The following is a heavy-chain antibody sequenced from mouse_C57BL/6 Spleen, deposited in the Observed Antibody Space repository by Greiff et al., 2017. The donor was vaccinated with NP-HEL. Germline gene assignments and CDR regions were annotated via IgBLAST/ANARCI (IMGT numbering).Heavy chain of an antibody. D-gene: IGHD1-1*01. J-gene: IGHJ3*01. CDR3: ARGEDYYGSSLAY. CDR2: INPGSGGT. Sequence: QVQLQQSGAELVRPGTSVKVSCKASGYAFTNYLIEWVKQRPGQGLEWIGVINPGSGGTNYNEKFKGKATLTADKSSSTAYMQLSSLTSEDSAVYFCARGEDYYGSSLAYWGQGTLVTVSA. CDR1: GYAFTNYL. V-gene: IGHV1-54*01.